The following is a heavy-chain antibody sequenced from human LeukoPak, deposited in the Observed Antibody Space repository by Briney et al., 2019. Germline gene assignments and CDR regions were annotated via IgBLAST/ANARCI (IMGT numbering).Heavy chain of an antibody. V-gene: IGHV3-33*06. Sequence: GGSLRLSCVGALGSHWMGWVRQAPGKGLEWVAVIWYDGSDKYYADSVKGRFTISRDNSKNTLYLQMNSLRAEDTAVYYCAKDKDYGYYMDVWGKGTTVTVSS. CDR2: IWYDGSDK. CDR1: ALGSHW. J-gene: IGHJ6*03. CDR3: AKDKDYGYYMDV. D-gene: IGHD3-16*01.